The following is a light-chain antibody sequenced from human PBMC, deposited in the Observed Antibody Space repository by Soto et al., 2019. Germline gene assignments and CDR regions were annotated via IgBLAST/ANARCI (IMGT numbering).Light chain of an antibody. CDR1: SSDVGGYNS. J-gene: IGLJ1*01. CDR2: NVS. CDR3: SSYTSSSTYV. Sequence: QSVLTQPASVSGSPGQSITISCTGTSSDVGGYNSVSWYQQHPGKAPKLMIYNVSNRPSGVSNRFSGSKSGNTASLTISGLQAEDEADYYCSSYTSSSTYVFGTGTKVTV. V-gene: IGLV2-14*01.